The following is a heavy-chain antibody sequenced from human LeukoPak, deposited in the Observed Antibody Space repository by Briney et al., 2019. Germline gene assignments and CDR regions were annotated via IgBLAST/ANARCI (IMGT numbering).Heavy chain of an antibody. Sequence: ASVKVSCKASGYSFTSFGITWVRQAPGQGLEWMGWISPYNGNTNYAQKLQGRVTMTTDTSTSTAYMELRSLRSDDTAVYYCARGGLGYCSGGSCPSNWFDPWGQGTLATVSS. D-gene: IGHD2-15*01. V-gene: IGHV1-18*01. J-gene: IGHJ5*02. CDR1: GYSFTSFG. CDR3: ARGGLGYCSGGSCPSNWFDP. CDR2: ISPYNGNT.